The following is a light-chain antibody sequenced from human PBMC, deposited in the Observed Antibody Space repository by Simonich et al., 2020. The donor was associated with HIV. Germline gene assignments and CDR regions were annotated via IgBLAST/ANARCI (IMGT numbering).Light chain of an antibody. V-gene: IGLV2-14*03. CDR2: HVS. CDR1: SSAVDDSNF. CDR3: SSYTSSSTLL. Sequence: QSALTHPPSLSGSPGHSIPISSTGTSSAVDDSNFSFWNQQHPGKAPKLMIYHVSNRPSGVSNRFSGSKSGNTASLTISGLQAEDEADYYCSSYTSSSTLLFGGGTKVTVL. J-gene: IGLJ2*01.